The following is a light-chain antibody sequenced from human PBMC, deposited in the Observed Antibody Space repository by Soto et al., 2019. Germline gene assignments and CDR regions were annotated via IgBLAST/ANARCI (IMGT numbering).Light chain of an antibody. Sequence: DIQVTQFPSSLSPSIGDRVTITCRASQSISSYLNWYQLKPWKAPKLLIYAASGLQSGVPSRFSGSGSGTDVTLTINGLHPEDSATYYCQQTYSTLWTFAQGTRVEIK. CDR1: QSISSY. CDR3: QQTYSTLWT. V-gene: IGKV1-39*01. CDR2: AAS. J-gene: IGKJ1*01.